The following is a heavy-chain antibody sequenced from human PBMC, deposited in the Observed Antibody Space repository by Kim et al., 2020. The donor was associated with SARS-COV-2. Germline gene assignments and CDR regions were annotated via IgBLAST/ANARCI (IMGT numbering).Heavy chain of an antibody. CDR2: ISSSSSYI. V-gene: IGHV3-21*01. CDR3: AVTMVRGVYTLDY. Sequence: GGSLRLSCAASGFTFSSYSMNWVRQAPGKGLEWVSSISSSSSYIYYADSVKGRFTISRDNAKNSLYLQMNSLRAEDTAVYYCAVTMVRGVYTLDYWGQGTLVTVSS. CDR1: GFTFSSYS. J-gene: IGHJ4*02. D-gene: IGHD3-10*01.